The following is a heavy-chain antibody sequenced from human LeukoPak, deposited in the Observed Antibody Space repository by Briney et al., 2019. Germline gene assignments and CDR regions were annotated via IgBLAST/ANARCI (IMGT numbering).Heavy chain of an antibody. J-gene: IGHJ4*02. CDR1: GGSISSGGYY. D-gene: IGHD2-21*02. CDR2: IYHSGTT. CDR3: ARDRTAFYFDY. Sequence: PSETLSLTCTVSGGSISSGGYYWNWLRQPPGKGLEWIGYIYHSGTTYYNPSLKSRLTISLDRSSSQFSLKLTSVTAADTAVYYCARDRTAFYFDYWGRGTLVTVSS. V-gene: IGHV4-30-2*01.